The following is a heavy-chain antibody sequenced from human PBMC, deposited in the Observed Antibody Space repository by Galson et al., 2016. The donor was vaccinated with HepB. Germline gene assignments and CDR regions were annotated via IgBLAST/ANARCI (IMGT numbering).Heavy chain of an antibody. CDR3: ARDLTPLFDSGTYYDAFDI. V-gene: IGHV3-7*01. J-gene: IGHJ3*02. CDR1: GFTFSSYW. Sequence: SLRLSCAASGFTFSSYWMTWVRQTPGQGLEWVANIRRDATQKNYVDSVKGRFTISRDNAKNSLFLQMNSLRAEDTAVYYCARDLTPLFDSGTYYDAFDIWGQGTMVTVSS. CDR2: IRRDATQK. D-gene: IGHD5-12*01.